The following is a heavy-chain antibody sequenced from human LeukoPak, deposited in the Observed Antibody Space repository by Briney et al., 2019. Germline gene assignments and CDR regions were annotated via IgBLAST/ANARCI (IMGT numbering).Heavy chain of an antibody. CDR2: IYPGDSDT. Sequence: GESLKISCKGSGYSLTSYWIGWVRQMPGKGLEWMGIIYPGDSDTRYSPSFQGQVTISADKSISTAYLQWSSLKASDTAMYYCARHGPSSIAARPAYYYYYMDVWGKGTTVTVSS. J-gene: IGHJ6*03. CDR3: ARHGPSSIAARPAYYYYYMDV. V-gene: IGHV5-51*01. D-gene: IGHD6-6*01. CDR1: GYSLTSYW.